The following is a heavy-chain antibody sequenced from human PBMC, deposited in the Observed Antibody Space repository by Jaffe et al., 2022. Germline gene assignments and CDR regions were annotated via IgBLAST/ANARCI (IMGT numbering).Heavy chain of an antibody. D-gene: IGHD3-10*01. CDR3: ASEFRYYYGSGRRDYYYMDV. V-gene: IGHV1-69*01. Sequence: QVQLVQSGAEVKKPGSSVKVSCKASGGTFSSYAISWVRQAPGQGLEWMGGIIPIFGTANYAQKFQGRVTITADESTSTAYMELSSLRSEDTAVYYCASEFRYYYGSGRRDYYYMDVWGKGTTVTVSS. CDR2: IIPIFGTA. J-gene: IGHJ6*03. CDR1: GGTFSSYA.